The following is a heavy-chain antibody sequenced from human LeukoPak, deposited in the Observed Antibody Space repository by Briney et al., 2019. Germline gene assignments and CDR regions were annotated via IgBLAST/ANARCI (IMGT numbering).Heavy chain of an antibody. CDR1: GGSISSYY. CDR3: ARFGELDY. Sequence: MPSETLSLTCTVSGGSISSYYWSWIRQPPGKGLEWIGSIYYSGSTYYNPSLKSRVTISVDTSKNQFSLKLSSVTAADTAVYYCARFGELDYWGQGTLVTVSS. V-gene: IGHV4-59*12. D-gene: IGHD3-10*01. CDR2: IYYSGST. J-gene: IGHJ4*02.